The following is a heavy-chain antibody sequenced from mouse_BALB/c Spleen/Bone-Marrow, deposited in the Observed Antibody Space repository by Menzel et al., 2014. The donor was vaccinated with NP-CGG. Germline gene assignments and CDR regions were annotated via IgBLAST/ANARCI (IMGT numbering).Heavy chain of an antibody. Sequence: EAQLQQSGAELVWSGASVKLSCTASGLNIKDYYMYWVKQRPEQGLDWIGWIDPENGYTEYSSKFQGKATMTADTSSNTPYLQHSRLTTEVTAIYYYNAREYRYENCAMDNWGQGTSATVSS. D-gene: IGHD2-14*01. CDR1: GLNIKDYY. J-gene: IGHJ4*01. V-gene: IGHV14-4*02. CDR2: IDPENGYT. CDR3: NAREYRYENCAMDN.